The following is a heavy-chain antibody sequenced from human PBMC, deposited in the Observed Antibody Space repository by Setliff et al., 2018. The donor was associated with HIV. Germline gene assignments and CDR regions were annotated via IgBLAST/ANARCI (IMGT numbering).Heavy chain of an antibody. CDR1: GFTFSNYA. V-gene: IGHV3-30*04. CDR2: MSYDGSNI. D-gene: IGHD2-15*01. CDR3: AKLPHGGPLYYFDY. J-gene: IGHJ4*02. Sequence: GESLKISCAASGFTFSNYAMHWVRQAPGKGLECVSLMSYDGSNIYYADSVKGRFTISRDNSKNTLYLQMNSLRAEDTAVYYCAKLPHGGPLYYFDYWGQGTLVTVSS.